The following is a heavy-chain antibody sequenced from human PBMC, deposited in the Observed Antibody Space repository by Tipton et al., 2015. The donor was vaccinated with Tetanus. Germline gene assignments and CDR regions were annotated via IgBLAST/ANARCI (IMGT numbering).Heavy chain of an antibody. CDR2: IKHDETEK. CDR1: GFTFDSYG. Sequence: SLRLSCAASGFTFDSYGMSWVRQAPGKGLEWVSNIKHDETEKNYADSVRGRFNISRDNAKRSLYLQMNSLRAEDTALYYCARERGSSGWGFWDQGPLVGVSS. V-gene: IGHV3-7*01. J-gene: IGHJ4*02. D-gene: IGHD3-10*01. CDR3: ARERGSSGWGF.